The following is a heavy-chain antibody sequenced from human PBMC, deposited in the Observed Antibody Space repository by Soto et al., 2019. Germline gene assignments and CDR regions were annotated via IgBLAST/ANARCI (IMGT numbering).Heavy chain of an antibody. D-gene: IGHD6-6*01. CDR2: IYYSGST. CDR1: GGSISSGGYY. V-gene: IGHV4-31*03. CDR3: ARGVPVLGFDP. Sequence: PSETLSLTCTVSGGSISSGGYYWSWIRQHPGKGLEWIGYIYYSGSTYYNPSLKSRVTISVDTSKNQFSLKLSSVTAADTAVYYCARGVPVLGFDPWGQGTLVTVSS. J-gene: IGHJ5*02.